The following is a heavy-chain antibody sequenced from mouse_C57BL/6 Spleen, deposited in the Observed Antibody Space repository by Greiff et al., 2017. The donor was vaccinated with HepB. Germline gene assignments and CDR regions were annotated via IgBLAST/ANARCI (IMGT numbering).Heavy chain of an antibody. CDR3: ARGGLRPYYYARDY. V-gene: IGHV5-17*01. Sequence: EVQGVESGGGLVKPGGSLKLSCAASGFTFSDYGMHWVRQAPEKGLEWVAYISSGSSTIYYADTVKGRFTISRDNAKNTLFLQITSLRYEDTAMYYCARGGLRPYYYARDYWGQGTAVTVSS. CDR1: GFTFSDYG. J-gene: IGHJ4*01. D-gene: IGHD2-4*01. CDR2: ISSGSSTI.